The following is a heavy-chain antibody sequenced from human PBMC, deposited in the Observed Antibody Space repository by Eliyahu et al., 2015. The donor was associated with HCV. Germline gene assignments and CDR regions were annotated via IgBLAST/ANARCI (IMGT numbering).Heavy chain of an antibody. V-gene: IGHV4-59*07. Sequence: QVQLQESGPGLVKPSDTLSLTCTVXGGSITTYYWSWIRQPPGKGLEWIGYIHYSGSTNYNPSLKSRVTMSVDTSKNQFSLNLTSVTAADTAMYYCASGGGGIAVTGTGGWFDPWGQGTLVTVSS. J-gene: IGHJ5*02. CDR1: GGSITTYY. CDR2: IHYSGST. D-gene: IGHD6-19*01. CDR3: ASGGGGIAVTGTGGWFDP.